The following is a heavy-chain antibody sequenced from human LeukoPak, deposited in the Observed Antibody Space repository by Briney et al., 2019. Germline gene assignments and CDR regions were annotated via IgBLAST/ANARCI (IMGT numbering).Heavy chain of an antibody. CDR2: ICGSICGRIGST. J-gene: IGHJ4*02. CDR1: GFSFSSYA. D-gene: IGHD2-21*02. V-gene: IGHV3-23*01. CDR3: ARDLGDCYCPGPFDY. Sequence: RGSLTLSCAASGFSFSSYAMSWVRQAPGKGLEWVSDICGSICGRIGSTDYADSVKGRFTISRDNAKNSLYLQMNSLRAEDTAVYYCARDLGDCYCPGPFDYWGQGTLVTVSS.